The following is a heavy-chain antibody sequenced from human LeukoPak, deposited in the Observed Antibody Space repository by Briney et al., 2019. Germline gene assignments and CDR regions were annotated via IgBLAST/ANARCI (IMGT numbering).Heavy chain of an antibody. CDR1: GFAFSSSP. CDR2: ISADGPT. D-gene: IGHD3-3*01. V-gene: IGHV3-23*01. CDR3: AKGWTPGGFWSAPNIRGNYYYYGMDV. J-gene: IGHJ6*02. Sequence: PGGCLRLSCAASGFAFSSSPMSGGRQAPGRGRDWVSGISADGPTYYSDSRKAPLPISRDNSKNTLYLQMNSLRAEDTAVYYCAKGWTPGGFWSAPNIRGNYYYYGMDVSGQGTTVTVSS.